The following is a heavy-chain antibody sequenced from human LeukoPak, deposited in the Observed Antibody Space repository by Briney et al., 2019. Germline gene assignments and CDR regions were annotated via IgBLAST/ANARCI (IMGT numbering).Heavy chain of an antibody. J-gene: IGHJ4*02. CDR1: GYSFTDYY. CDR3: ATLRRSGWYIGD. Sequence: SVKVSCKASGYSFTDYYIHWVRQAPGQGLEWMGWINPYSGGTNYAEKFQGRVTMTRDTSITTAYMELSSLKSDDTAMYYCATLRRSGWYIGDWGQETLVTVS. V-gene: IGHV1-2*02. D-gene: IGHD6-19*01. CDR2: INPYSGGT.